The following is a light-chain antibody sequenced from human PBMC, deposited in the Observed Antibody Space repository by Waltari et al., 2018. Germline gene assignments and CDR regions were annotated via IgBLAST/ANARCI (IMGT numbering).Light chain of an antibody. Sequence: DIQMTQSPSPLSASVGDRVTITCRASQSISTYLNWFQQKPGEAPKLLIYAASSLQGGVPSRFSGSGSGTDFTLTITSLQPEDFATYFCQQSYSSLYTFGQGTKLEI. CDR2: AAS. CDR3: QQSYSSLYT. CDR1: QSISTY. J-gene: IGKJ2*01. V-gene: IGKV1-39*01.